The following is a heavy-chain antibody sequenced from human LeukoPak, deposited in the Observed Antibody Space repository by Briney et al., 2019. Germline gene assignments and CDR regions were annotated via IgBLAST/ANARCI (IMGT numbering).Heavy chain of an antibody. Sequence: GGSLRLSCAASGFTFDDYAMHWVRHAPGKGLEWVSGISWNSGSIGYADSVKGRFTISRDNAKNSLYLQMNSLRAEDTALYYCAKDLVRGVTLYYFDYWGQGTLVTVSS. CDR2: ISWNSGSI. CDR3: AKDLVRGVTLYYFDY. D-gene: IGHD3-10*01. CDR1: GFTFDDYA. V-gene: IGHV3-9*01. J-gene: IGHJ4*02.